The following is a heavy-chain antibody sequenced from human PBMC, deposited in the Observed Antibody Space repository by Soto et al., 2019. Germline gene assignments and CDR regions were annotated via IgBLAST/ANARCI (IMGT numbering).Heavy chain of an antibody. CDR1: GFTVSSNY. D-gene: IGHD3-22*01. J-gene: IGHJ4*02. CDR3: ARLYSSGYHYYFDC. Sequence: EVQLVESGGGLVQPGGSLRLSCAASGFTVSSNYMSWVRQAPGKGLEWVSGIYSGGTTYYADSVKGRFTISRDNSKNTLYRQMNSLRAEDTAVYYCARLYSSGYHYYFDCWGQGTPVTVSS. CDR2: IYSGGTT. V-gene: IGHV3-66*04.